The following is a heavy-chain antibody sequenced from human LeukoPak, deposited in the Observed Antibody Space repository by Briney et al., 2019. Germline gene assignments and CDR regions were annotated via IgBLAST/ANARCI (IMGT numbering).Heavy chain of an antibody. CDR1: GFTFSSYS. Sequence: GGSLRLSYAASGFTFSSYSMNWVRQAPGKGLEWVSYISSSSSTIYYADSVKGRFTISRDNAKNSLYLQMNSLRAEDTAVYYCAREDYYDSSGSNDYWGQGTLVTVSS. CDR3: AREDYYDSSGSNDY. D-gene: IGHD3-22*01. CDR2: ISSSSSTI. V-gene: IGHV3-48*04. J-gene: IGHJ4*02.